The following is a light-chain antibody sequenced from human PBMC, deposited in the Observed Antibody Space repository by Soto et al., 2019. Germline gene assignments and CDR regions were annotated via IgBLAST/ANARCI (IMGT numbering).Light chain of an antibody. CDR2: EGS. J-gene: IGLJ3*02. CDR3: CAYTNSATLV. V-gene: IGLV2-23*01. CDR1: SSDVGSYDL. Sequence: QSALPQPASVSGSPGQSITISCIGTSSDVGSYDLVSWYQQYPGKAPKLMIYEGSKRPSGVSYRFSGSKSGNTASLTILGLQAEDEADYYCCAYTNSATLVFGGGTKVTVL.